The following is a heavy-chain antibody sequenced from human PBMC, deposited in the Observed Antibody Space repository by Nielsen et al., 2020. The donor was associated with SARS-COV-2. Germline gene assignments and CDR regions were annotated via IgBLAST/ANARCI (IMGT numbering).Heavy chain of an antibody. V-gene: IGHV3-23*03. CDR3: AKGKSGWDYYYYGMDV. CDR2: IYSGGSST. Sequence: GESLKISCAASGFTFSSYAMSWVRQAPGKGLEWVSVIYSGGSSTYYADSVRGRFTISRDNSKNTLYLQMNSLRAEDTAVYYCAKGKSGWDYYYYGMDVWGQGTTVTVSS. CDR1: GFTFSSYA. D-gene: IGHD6-19*01. J-gene: IGHJ6*02.